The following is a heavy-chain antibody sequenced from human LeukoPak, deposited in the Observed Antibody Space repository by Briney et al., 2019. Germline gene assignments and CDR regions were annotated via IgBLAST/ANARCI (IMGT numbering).Heavy chain of an antibody. CDR3: ARELLTMVRGVIKGGYFDY. D-gene: IGHD3-10*01. CDR1: GFTFSSYA. Sequence: GGSLRLSCAASGFTFSSYAMSWVRQAPGKGLEWVSAISGSGGSTYYADSVKGRFTISGDNSKNTLYLQMNSLRAEDTAVYYCARELLTMVRGVIKGGYFDYWGQGTLVTVSS. V-gene: IGHV3-23*01. J-gene: IGHJ4*02. CDR2: ISGSGGST.